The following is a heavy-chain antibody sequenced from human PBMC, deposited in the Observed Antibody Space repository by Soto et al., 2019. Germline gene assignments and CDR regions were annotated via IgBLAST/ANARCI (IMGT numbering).Heavy chain of an antibody. CDR2: INHSGST. CDR3: ARGWDRSGWKYYYYGMDV. Sequence: SETLSLTCAVYGGSFSGYHWSWIRQPPGKGLEWIGEINHSGSTNYNPSLKSRVTISVDTSKNQFSLKLSSVTAADTAVYYCARGWDRSGWKYYYYGMDVWGQGTTVTVSS. CDR1: GGSFSGYH. J-gene: IGHJ6*02. V-gene: IGHV4-34*01. D-gene: IGHD6-19*01.